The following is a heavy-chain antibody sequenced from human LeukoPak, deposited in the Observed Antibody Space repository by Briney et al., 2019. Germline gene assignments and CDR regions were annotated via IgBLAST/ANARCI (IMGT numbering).Heavy chain of an antibody. CDR1: GFTFSSYA. CDR2: ISYDGSNK. V-gene: IGHV3-30*01. CDR3: ARDGPYDILTGYYPDY. D-gene: IGHD3-9*01. J-gene: IGHJ4*02. Sequence: GRSLRLSCAASGFTFSSYAMHWVRQAPGKGLEWLAVISYDGSNKYYADSVKGRFTISRDNSKNTLYLQMNSLRAEDTAVYYCARDGPYDILTGYYPDYWGQGTLVTVSS.